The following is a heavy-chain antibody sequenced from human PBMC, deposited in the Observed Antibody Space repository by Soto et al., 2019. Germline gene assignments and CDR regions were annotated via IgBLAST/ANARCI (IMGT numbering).Heavy chain of an antibody. Sequence: QVQLQESGPGLVKPSQTLSLTCTVSGGSISSGGYYWSWIRQHPGKGLEWIGYIYYSGSTYYNPSLKSRVTISVDTSKNQFSLKLSSVTAADTAVYYFARARITMVRGVIDHDAFDIWGQGTMVTVSS. D-gene: IGHD3-10*01. J-gene: IGHJ3*02. CDR3: ARARITMVRGVIDHDAFDI. CDR1: GGSISSGGYY. V-gene: IGHV4-31*03. CDR2: IYYSGST.